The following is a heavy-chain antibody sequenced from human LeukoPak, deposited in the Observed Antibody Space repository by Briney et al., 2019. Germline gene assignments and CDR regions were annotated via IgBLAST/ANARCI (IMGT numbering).Heavy chain of an antibody. Sequence: PGGSLRLSCAASGFTFSGSAMHWVRQASGKGPEWVGRIRSKANSYATAYAASVKGRFTISRDDSKNTAYLQMNSLKTEDTAVYYCTSRIVSRDGVIDYWGQGTLVTVSS. CDR1: GFTFSGSA. CDR3: TSRIVSRDGVIDY. J-gene: IGHJ4*02. D-gene: IGHD5-24*01. CDR2: IRSKANSYAT. V-gene: IGHV3-73*01.